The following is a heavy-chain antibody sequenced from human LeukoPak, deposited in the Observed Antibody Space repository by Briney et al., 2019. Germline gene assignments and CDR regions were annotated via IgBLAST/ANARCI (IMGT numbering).Heavy chain of an antibody. CDR2: IYYSGST. V-gene: IGHV4-61*01. D-gene: IGHD3-10*01. J-gene: IGHJ4*02. CDR1: GGSVSSGSYY. Sequence: SETLSLTCTVSGGSVSSGSYYWSWIRQPPGKGLEWIGYIYYSGSTNYNPSLKSRVTISVDTSKNQFSLKLSSATAADTAVYYCARGGYYGSGSYYPIDYWGQGTLVTVSS. CDR3: ARGGYYGSGSYYPIDY.